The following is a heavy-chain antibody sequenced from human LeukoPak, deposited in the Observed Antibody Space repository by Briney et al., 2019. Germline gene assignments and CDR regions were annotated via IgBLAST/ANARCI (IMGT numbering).Heavy chain of an antibody. Sequence: PSETLSLTCAVYGGSFSGYYWSWIRQPPGKGLEWIGEINHSGSTNYNPSLKSRVAISVDTSKNQFSLKLSSVTAADTAVYYCARGLTAAAGPGLRLVNRPRNAPRKNWFDPWGQGTLVTVSS. J-gene: IGHJ5*02. CDR1: GGSFSGYY. D-gene: IGHD6-13*01. CDR2: INHSGST. CDR3: ARGLTAAAGPGLRLVNRPRNAPRKNWFDP. V-gene: IGHV4-34*01.